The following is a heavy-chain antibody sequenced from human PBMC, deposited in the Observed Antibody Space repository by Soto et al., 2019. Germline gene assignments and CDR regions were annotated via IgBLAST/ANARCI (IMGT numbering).Heavy chain of an antibody. Sequence: QITLKESGPPLVKPTQTLTLTCTVSGFSLTTNGVGVGWFRQPPGKALEWLALIYRDDDKRYRPSLESRVTITKDNTNNQVVLTMTNMDPVDTATYYCAHTVARGAYWETFDYWGQGILVAVSS. CDR3: AHTVARGAYWETFDY. CDR1: GFSLTTNGVG. V-gene: IGHV2-5*02. J-gene: IGHJ4*02. D-gene: IGHD1-26*01. CDR2: IYRDDDK.